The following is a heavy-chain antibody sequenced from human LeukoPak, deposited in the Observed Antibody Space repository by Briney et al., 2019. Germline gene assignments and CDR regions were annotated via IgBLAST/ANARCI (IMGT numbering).Heavy chain of an antibody. D-gene: IGHD3-10*01. CDR3: ARLRITMVRGVLNWFDP. V-gene: IGHV4-39*01. J-gene: IGHJ5*02. CDR2: IYYSGST. CDR1: GGSISSSSYY. Sequence: SETLSLTCTVSGGSISSSSYYWGWFRQPPGKGLEWIGSIYYSGSTYYNPSLKSRVTISVDTSKNQFSLKLSSVTAADTAVYYCARLRITMVRGVLNWFDPWGQGTLVTVSS.